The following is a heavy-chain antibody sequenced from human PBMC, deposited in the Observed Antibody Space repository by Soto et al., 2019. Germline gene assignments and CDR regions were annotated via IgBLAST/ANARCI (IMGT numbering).Heavy chain of an antibody. V-gene: IGHV3-74*01. CDR2: INEDGSTI. CDR1: GFTFSSYW. D-gene: IGHD3-10*01. CDR3: VKNSGWFNT. Sequence: GGSLRLSCAASGFTFSSYWMHWVRQAPGKGLVWVSRINEDGSTINYADSVKGRFTISRDNSRNTVYLQMNSPRGDDTALYYCVKNSGWFNTWGQGALVTVSS. J-gene: IGHJ5*02.